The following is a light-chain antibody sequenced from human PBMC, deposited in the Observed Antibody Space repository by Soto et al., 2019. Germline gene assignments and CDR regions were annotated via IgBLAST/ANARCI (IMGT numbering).Light chain of an antibody. J-gene: IGKJ1*01. Sequence: IALTRSPGTLSLSPWERGNLFWRASQRFGSSNLAWYQQKPGQAPRLLIYSTSSRATGIPDRFSGSGSGTDFTLTISRLEPEDFAVYYCQQYGNSPWTFGQGTKVDIK. CDR3: QQYGNSPWT. CDR1: QRFGSSN. V-gene: IGKV3-20*01. CDR2: STS.